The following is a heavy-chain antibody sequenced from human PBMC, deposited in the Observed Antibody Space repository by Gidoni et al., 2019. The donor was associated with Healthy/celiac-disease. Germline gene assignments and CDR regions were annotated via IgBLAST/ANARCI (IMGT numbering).Heavy chain of an antibody. CDR1: GGSFSGYY. J-gene: IGHJ4*02. D-gene: IGHD3-10*01. V-gene: IGHV4-34*01. CDR2: IKHRGST. Sequence: QVQLQQWGAGLLKLSQTLSLTCPVYGGSFSGYYWSWTRQPPGKGLEWIGEIKHRGSTNHNPTIKGRVTISVDTSKNQCSLKLSSVTAADTAVYYCARARRYYGAGSYPYYFDYWGQGTLVTVSS. CDR3: ARARRYYGAGSYPYYFDY.